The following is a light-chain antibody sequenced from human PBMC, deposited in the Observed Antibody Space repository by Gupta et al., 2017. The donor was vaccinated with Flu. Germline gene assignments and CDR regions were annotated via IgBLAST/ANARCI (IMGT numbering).Light chain of an antibody. V-gene: IGKV1-5*03. J-gene: IGKJ1*01. CDR2: KAS. Sequence: DIQMTQSPSTLSASVGDRVTITCRASQSISSWLAWYQQKPGKAPKVLIYKASSLESGVPSRFRGSGSGTEFTLTVSSLQPDDFATYYCQQYRSYSWTFGQGTKVEIK. CDR1: QSISSW. CDR3: QQYRSYSWT.